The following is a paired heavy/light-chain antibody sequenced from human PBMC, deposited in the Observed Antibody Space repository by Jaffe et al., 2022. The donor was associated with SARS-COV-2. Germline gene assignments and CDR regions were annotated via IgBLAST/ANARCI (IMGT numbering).Heavy chain of an antibody. D-gene: IGHD3-22*01. CDR2: IIPIFGTA. CDR3: AREATYYYDSSGYYPGHGAFDI. Sequence: QVQLVQSGAEVKKPGSSVKVSCKASGGTFSSYAISWVRQAPGQGLEWMGGIIPIFGTANYAQKFQGRVTITADESTSTAYMELSSLRSEDTAVYYCAREATYYYDSSGYYPGHGAFDIWGQGTMVTVSS. V-gene: IGHV1-69*01. CDR1: GGTFSSYA. J-gene: IGHJ3*02.
Light chain of an antibody. CDR1: QSVSSSY. J-gene: IGKJ1*01. Sequence: EIVLTQSPGTLSLSPGERATLSCRASQSVSSSYLAWYQQKPGQAPRLLIYGASSRATGIPDRFSGSGSGTDFTLTISRLEPEDFAVYYCQQYGSSPETFGQGTKVEIK. V-gene: IGKV3-20*01. CDR3: QQYGSSPET. CDR2: GAS.